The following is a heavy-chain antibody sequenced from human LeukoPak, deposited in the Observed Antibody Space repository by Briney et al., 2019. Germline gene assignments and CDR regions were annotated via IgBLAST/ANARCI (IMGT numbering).Heavy chain of an antibody. J-gene: IGHJ4*02. D-gene: IGHD3-9*01. CDR3: ARATYYDILTGSN. Sequence: ASVKVPCKASGYTFTGYYMHWVRQAPGQGLEWMGWINPNSGGTNYAQKFQGRVTMTRDTSISTAYMELSRLRSDDTAVYYCARATYYDILTGSNWGQGTLVTVSS. V-gene: IGHV1-2*02. CDR1: GYTFTGYY. CDR2: INPNSGGT.